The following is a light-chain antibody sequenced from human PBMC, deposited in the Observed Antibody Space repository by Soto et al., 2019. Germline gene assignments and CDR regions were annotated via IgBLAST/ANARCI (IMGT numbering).Light chain of an antibody. CDR3: SSYTSSSTLV. CDR2: EVS. Sequence: QSALTQPASVSGSPGQSITISCTGTSSDFGGYNYVSWYQQHPGKAPKLMIYEVSTRPSGVSNRFSGSKSGNTASLTISGLQAEDEADYYCSSYTSSSTLVFGGGTKLTVL. V-gene: IGLV2-14*01. CDR1: SSDFGGYNY. J-gene: IGLJ3*02.